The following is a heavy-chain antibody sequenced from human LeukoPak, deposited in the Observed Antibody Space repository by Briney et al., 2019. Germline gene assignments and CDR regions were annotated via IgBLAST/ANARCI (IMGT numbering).Heavy chain of an antibody. CDR3: AREVLDSTGHGYYYMDV. V-gene: IGHV1-46*01. Sequence: ASVKVSCKASGYTFTSYYMHWVRQAPGQGLEWMGIINPSGGSTSYAQKFQGRVTMTRDTSTSTVYMEQSSLRSEDTAVYYCAREVLDSTGHGYYYMDVWGKGTTVTVSS. CDR1: GYTFTSYY. CDR2: INPSGGST. J-gene: IGHJ6*03. D-gene: IGHD6-25*01.